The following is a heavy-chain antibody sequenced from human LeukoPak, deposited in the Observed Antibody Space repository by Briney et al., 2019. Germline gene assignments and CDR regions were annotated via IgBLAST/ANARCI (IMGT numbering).Heavy chain of an antibody. D-gene: IGHD5-24*01. V-gene: IGHV3-7*04. CDR1: GFTFSSCE. CDR3: ARDDRDGYNYFAY. J-gene: IGHJ4*02. CDR2: IKEDGSEK. Sequence: GGSLRLSCAASGFTFSSCEMNWVRQAPGKGLEWVANIKEDGSEKYYVDSVKGRFTISRDNAKNSLYLQMNSLRAEDSAVYYCARDDRDGYNYFAYWGQGTLVTVSS.